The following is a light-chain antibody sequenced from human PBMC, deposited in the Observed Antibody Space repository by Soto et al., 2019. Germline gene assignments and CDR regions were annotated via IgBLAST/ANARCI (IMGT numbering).Light chain of an antibody. CDR1: SSDVGGYNY. J-gene: IGLJ3*02. V-gene: IGLV2-14*01. Sequence: QSVLTQPASVSGSPGQSITISCTGSSSDVGGYNYVSWYQQHPGKAPKLIIYEVSNRPSGISSRFSGSKSANTASLTISGLQAEDEAEYYCSSYTSISSLGGVFGGGTKVTIL. CDR2: EVS. CDR3: SSYTSISSLGGV.